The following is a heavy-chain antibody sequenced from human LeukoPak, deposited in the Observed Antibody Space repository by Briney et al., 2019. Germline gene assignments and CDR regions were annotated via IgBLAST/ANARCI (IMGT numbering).Heavy chain of an antibody. CDR2: VNNDGSST. J-gene: IGHJ4*02. Sequence: GRSLRLSCAASGFTFSSYWMHWVRQAPGKGLVWVSRVNNDGSSTAYADSVKGRFTISRDNAKNTLYLQMNSLRAEDTGVYYCTRDQVGVTPIDYWGQGALVTVSS. V-gene: IGHV3-74*01. CDR1: GFTFSSYW. D-gene: IGHD1-26*01. CDR3: TRDQVGVTPIDY.